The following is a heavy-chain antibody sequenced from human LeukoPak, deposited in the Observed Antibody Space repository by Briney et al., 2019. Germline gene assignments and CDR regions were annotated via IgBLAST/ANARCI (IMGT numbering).Heavy chain of an antibody. CDR3: ARDHYDFWSGYYSADYYYYMDV. Sequence: AGGSLRLSCAASGFTFSDYYMSWIRQAPGKGLEWVSYISSSGSTIYYADSVKGRFTISRDNAKNSLYLQMNSLRAEDTAVYYCARDHYDFWSGYYSADYYYYMDVWGEGTTVTVSS. CDR1: GFTFSDYY. V-gene: IGHV3-11*01. J-gene: IGHJ6*03. CDR2: ISSSGSTI. D-gene: IGHD3-3*01.